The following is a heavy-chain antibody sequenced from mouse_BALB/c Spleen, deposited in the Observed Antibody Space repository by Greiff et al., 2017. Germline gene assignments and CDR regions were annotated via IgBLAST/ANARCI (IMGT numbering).Heavy chain of an antibody. CDR3: ARGGYDGERYAMDY. CDR2: IYPGNGDT. J-gene: IGHJ4*01. Sequence: LQQPGAELVKPGASVKMSCKASGYTFTSYNMHWVKQTPGQGLEWIGAIYPGNGDTSYNQKFKGKATLTADKSSSTAYMQLSSLTSEASAVYYCARGGYDGERYAMDYWGQGTSVTVSS. D-gene: IGHD2-2*01. CDR1: GYTFTSYN. V-gene: IGHV1-12*01.